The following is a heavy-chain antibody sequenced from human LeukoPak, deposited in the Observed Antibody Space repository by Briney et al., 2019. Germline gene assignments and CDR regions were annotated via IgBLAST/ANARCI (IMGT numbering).Heavy chain of an antibody. J-gene: IGHJ6*02. Sequence: GGSLRLSCAASGFTFSNAWMSWVRQAPGKGLEWVGRIKSKTDGGTTDYAAPVKGRFTISRDDSKNTLYLQMNSLKTEDTAVYYCTTGRDYQGDYADYYYGMDVWGQGTTVTVSS. CDR3: TTGRDYQGDYADYYYGMDV. D-gene: IGHD4-17*01. CDR2: IKSKTDGGTT. CDR1: GFTFSNAW. V-gene: IGHV3-15*01.